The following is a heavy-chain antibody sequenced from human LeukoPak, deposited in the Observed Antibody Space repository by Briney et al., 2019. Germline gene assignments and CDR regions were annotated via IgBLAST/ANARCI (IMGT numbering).Heavy chain of an antibody. Sequence: GGSLRLSCAASGFTFSSYAMSWVRQAPGKGLEWVSAISGSGGSTYYADSVKGRFTISGDNSKNTLYLQMNSLRAEDTAVYYCAKAGYYYDSSGYYANPDYWGQGTLVTVSS. J-gene: IGHJ4*02. CDR3: AKAGYYYDSSGYYANPDY. CDR1: GFTFSSYA. V-gene: IGHV3-23*01. CDR2: ISGSGGST. D-gene: IGHD3-22*01.